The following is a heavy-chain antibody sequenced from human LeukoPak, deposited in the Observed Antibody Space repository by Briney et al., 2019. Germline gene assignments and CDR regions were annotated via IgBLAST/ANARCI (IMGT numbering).Heavy chain of an antibody. V-gene: IGHV4-28*05. CDR3: ARTVADYAFDL. Sequence: SETLSLTCTVSDYSISSSNFWGWIRQPPGKELEWIAYIYYTGNIYYNPSLQSRVTMSIDTSKNQFSLTLTSVTAFDTAVCYCARTVADYAFDLWGQGTMVTVSS. J-gene: IGHJ3*01. CDR2: IYYTGNI. D-gene: IGHD6-19*01. CDR1: DYSISSSNF.